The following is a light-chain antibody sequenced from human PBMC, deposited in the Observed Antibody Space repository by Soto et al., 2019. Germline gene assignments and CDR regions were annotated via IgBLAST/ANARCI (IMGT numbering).Light chain of an antibody. CDR2: GAS. J-gene: IGKJ4*01. V-gene: IGKV3-15*01. CDR3: QQYNDWPRA. Sequence: EIVMTPSPATLSVSPGERATLSCRASQSVSSNLAWYQQKPGQAPRLLIYGASTRATGIPARFSGSGSGTEFTLTISSLQPEDFALYYCQQYNDWPRAFGGGTKVDIK. CDR1: QSVSSN.